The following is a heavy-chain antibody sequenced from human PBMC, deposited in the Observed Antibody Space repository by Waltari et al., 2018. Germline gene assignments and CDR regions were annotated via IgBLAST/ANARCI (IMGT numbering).Heavy chain of an antibody. J-gene: IGHJ1*01. CDR2: IYWNFET. Sequence: QITLKESGLTLVKPTQTLTLTCTFSGFSLRASGEGLGWIRQSPGKAPEWLASIYWNFETRYSPSLSGRVTLTKATSKNQVVLTVTNMDPMDTATYYCAHSLNPDYDVLTGAHSQYFQYWGQGTLVTVSS. D-gene: IGHD3-9*01. V-gene: IGHV2-5*01. CDR1: GFSLRASGEG. CDR3: AHSLNPDYDVLTGAHSQYFQY.